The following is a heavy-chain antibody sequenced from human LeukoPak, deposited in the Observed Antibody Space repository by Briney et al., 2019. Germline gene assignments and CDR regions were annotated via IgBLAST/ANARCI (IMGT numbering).Heavy chain of an antibody. D-gene: IGHD3-10*01. CDR3: ARAFLYYYGSGSRYPSDY. Sequence: PGRSLRLSCAASGFTFSSYAMHWVRQAPGKGLEWVAVISYDGSNKYYADSVKGRFTISRDNSKNTLYLQMNSLRAEDTAVYYCARAFLYYYGSGSRYPSDYWGQGTLVTVSS. CDR1: GFTFSSYA. V-gene: IGHV3-30*04. J-gene: IGHJ4*02. CDR2: ISYDGSNK.